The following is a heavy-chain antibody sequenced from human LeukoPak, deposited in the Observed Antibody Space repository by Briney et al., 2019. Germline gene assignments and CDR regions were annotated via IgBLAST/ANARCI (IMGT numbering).Heavy chain of an antibody. J-gene: IGHJ4*02. CDR1: GFTFSTYW. D-gene: IGHD4-17*01. CDR3: ARASTTVPNLLDH. CDR2: IKGDGSST. V-gene: IGHV3-74*01. Sequence: GGSLRLSCAASGFTFSTYWMHWVRQAPGKGLVWVACIKGDGSSTIYADSVKGRFTISRDNSKNTLYLQTSSLRVEDTAVYYCARASTTVPNLLDHWGRGTLVTVSS.